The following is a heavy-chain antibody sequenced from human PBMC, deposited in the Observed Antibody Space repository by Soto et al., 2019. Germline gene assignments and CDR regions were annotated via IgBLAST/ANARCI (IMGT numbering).Heavy chain of an antibody. D-gene: IGHD2-2*01. CDR2: IYYSGST. CDR1: GGSISSYY. Sequence: SETLSLTCTVSGGSISSYYWSWIRQPPGKGLEWIGYIYYSGSTNYNPSLKSRVTISVDTSKNQFSLKLSSVTAADTAVYYCARHVRRYCSSTSCYYYYMDVWGKGTTVT. CDR3: ARHVRRYCSSTSCYYYYMDV. J-gene: IGHJ6*03. V-gene: IGHV4-59*08.